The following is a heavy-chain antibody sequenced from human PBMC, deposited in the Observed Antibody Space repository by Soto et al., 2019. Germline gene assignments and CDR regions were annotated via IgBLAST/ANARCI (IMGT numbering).Heavy chain of an antibody. CDR2: INQGGST. CDR1: GGSFSNYY. CDR3: ATSYGNALYTY. Sequence: PSETLSLTCAVYGGSFSNYYWSWIRQPPGKGLEWIGEINQGGSTTYNPSLKSRVTMSVDTSKNQYILKLTSVTAADTAVYYCATSYGNALYTYWGQGTQVTVSS. V-gene: IGHV4-34*01. D-gene: IGHD2-8*01. J-gene: IGHJ4*02.